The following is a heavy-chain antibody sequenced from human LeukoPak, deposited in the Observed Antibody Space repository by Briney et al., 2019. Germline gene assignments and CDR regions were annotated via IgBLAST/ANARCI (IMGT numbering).Heavy chain of an antibody. CDR2: ISGGGGST. V-gene: IGHV3-23*01. Sequence: GGSLRLSCTASGFTFSNYGMNWVRQAPGKGLEWVSVISGGGGSTYYADSVMGRFTISRDNSKDTLYLQMNSLRAEDTAVYYCARIDYYGSGSYYYYYYYMDVWGKGTTVTISS. CDR3: ARIDYYGSGSYYYYYYYMDV. D-gene: IGHD3-10*01. CDR1: GFTFSNYG. J-gene: IGHJ6*03.